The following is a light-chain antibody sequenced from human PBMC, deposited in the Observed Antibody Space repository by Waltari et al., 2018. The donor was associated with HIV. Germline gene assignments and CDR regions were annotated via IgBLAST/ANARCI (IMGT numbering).Light chain of an antibody. V-gene: IGLV2-14*03. CDR1: GSDVGSYNY. J-gene: IGLJ1*01. CDR3: SSYTSLRIYV. CDR2: HVY. Sequence: QSALTQPASVSGSPGQSITLSCTGTGSDVGSYNYVSWYQQHPGKPPKLIIHHVYNRPSGVSNRFSGSKSGNTASLTISGLQAEDEADYYCSSYTSLRIYVFGTGTRVTVL.